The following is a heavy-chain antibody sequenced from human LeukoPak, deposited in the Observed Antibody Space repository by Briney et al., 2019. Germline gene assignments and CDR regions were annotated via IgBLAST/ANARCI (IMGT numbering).Heavy chain of an antibody. CDR2: IIPIFGTA. CDR3: AREDYYDSSGPFDY. CDR1: GGTFSSYA. J-gene: IGHJ4*02. Sequence: AVKVSCKASGGTFSSYAISWVRQAPGQGLEWMGGIIPIFGTANYAQKFQGRVTITADESTSTAYMELSSLRSEDTAVYYCAREDYYDSSGPFDYWGQGTLVTVSS. V-gene: IGHV1-69*13. D-gene: IGHD3-22*01.